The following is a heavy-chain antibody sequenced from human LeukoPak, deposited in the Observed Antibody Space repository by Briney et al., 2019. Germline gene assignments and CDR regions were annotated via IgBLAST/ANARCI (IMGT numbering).Heavy chain of an antibody. CDR1: GGSFSGYY. CDR2: INHSGST. CDR3: ASPYSSSWYGDAFDI. J-gene: IGHJ3*02. V-gene: IGHV4-34*01. Sequence: PSETLSLTCAVYGGSFSGYYWSWIRQPPGKGLEWIGEINHSGSTNYNPSLKSRVTISVDTSKNQFSLKLSSVTAADTAVYYGASPYSSSWYGDAFDIWGQGTMVTVSS. D-gene: IGHD6-13*01.